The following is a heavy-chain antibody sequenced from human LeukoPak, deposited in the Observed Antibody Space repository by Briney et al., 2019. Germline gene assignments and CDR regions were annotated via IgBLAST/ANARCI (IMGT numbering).Heavy chain of an antibody. V-gene: IGHV3-74*01. CDR2: INSDGSDM. D-gene: IGHD5-18*01. CDR3: AKDRRGYSYGPDY. Sequence: PGGSLRLSCTGSGFTFSGYWMHWVRQAPGKWLVWVSRINSDGSDMSYADSVKGRFTISRDNSKNTLYLQMNSLRAEDTAVYYCAKDRRGYSYGPDYWGQGTLVTVSS. J-gene: IGHJ4*02. CDR1: GFTFSGYW.